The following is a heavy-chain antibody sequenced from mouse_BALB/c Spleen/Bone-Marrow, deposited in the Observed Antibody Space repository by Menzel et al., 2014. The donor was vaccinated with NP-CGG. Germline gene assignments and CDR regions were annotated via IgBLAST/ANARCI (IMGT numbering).Heavy chain of an antibody. CDR3: ARSQGGYWYFNV. Sequence: VKVVESGAELVRPGSSVKISCKASGYAFSSYWMNWVKQRPGQGLEWIGQLYPGDGDTNYNGKFEGKATLTADKSSSTADMQLSSLTSEDSAVYFCARSQGGYWYFNVWGAGTTVTVSS. CDR2: LYPGDGDT. V-gene: IGHV1-80*01. D-gene: IGHD3-3*01. CDR1: GYAFSSYW. J-gene: IGHJ1*01.